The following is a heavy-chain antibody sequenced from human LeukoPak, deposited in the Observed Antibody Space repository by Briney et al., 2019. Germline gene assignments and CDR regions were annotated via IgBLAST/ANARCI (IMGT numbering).Heavy chain of an antibody. Sequence: PSETLSLTCTVSGGSINAYYWSWIWQPPGKGLEWIGNIYYTGSTNYNPSLKSRVTISLDTSKKHFSLKLTSVTAADTAIYYCAKEGPHSGWPNWFDPWGQGTLVTVSS. J-gene: IGHJ5*02. D-gene: IGHD6-19*01. V-gene: IGHV4-59*01. CDR1: GGSINAYY. CDR3: AKEGPHSGWPNWFDP. CDR2: IYYTGST.